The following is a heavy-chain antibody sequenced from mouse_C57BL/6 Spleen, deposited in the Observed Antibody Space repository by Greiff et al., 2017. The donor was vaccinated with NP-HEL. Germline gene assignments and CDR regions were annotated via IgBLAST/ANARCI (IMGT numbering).Heavy chain of an antibody. CDR3: ARDYYGGGTFDY. V-gene: IGHV5-16*01. J-gene: IGHJ2*01. CDR1: GFTFSDYY. Sequence: EVQVVESEGGLVQPGSSMKLSCTASGFTFSDYYMAWVRQVPEKGLEWVANINYDGSSTYYLDSLKSRFIISRDNAKNILYLQMSSLKSEDTATYYCARDYYGGGTFDYWGQGTTLTVSS. CDR2: INYDGSST. D-gene: IGHD1-1*01.